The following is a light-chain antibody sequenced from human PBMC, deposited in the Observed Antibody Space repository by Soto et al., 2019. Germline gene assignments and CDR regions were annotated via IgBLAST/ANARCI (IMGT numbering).Light chain of an antibody. CDR2: DST. V-gene: IGKV3-11*01. Sequence: EIVLTQSPATLSLSPGERATLSCRTSQSVSRYLAWYQQKPGQAPRLLIYDSTDRATGLPARFSGSGSGTDFTLTINSLEPEDFAVYYCQQHNSWPLTFGGGTTVEIK. J-gene: IGKJ4*01. CDR1: QSVSRY. CDR3: QQHNSWPLT.